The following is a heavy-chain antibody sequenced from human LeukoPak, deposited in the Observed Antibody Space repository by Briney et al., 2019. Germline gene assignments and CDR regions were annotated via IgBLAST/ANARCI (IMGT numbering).Heavy chain of an antibody. Sequence: GGSLRLSCAASGFSFSDYSMAWVRQAPGRGLEWVSVISGGSRAIFYGDSVNGRFSISRDNSKNTLYLEMNILRVDDTAVYYCAREGDRGVAVADYFDYWGQGILVTVSS. J-gene: IGHJ4*02. CDR2: ISGGSRAI. CDR1: GFSFSDYS. V-gene: IGHV3-23*01. CDR3: AREGDRGVAVADYFDY. D-gene: IGHD6-19*01.